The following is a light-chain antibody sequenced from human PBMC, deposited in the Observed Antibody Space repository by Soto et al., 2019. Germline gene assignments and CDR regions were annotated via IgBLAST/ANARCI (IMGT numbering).Light chain of an antibody. J-gene: IGKJ3*01. CDR3: QQRDRFT. CDR2: DAS. CDR1: QSVGSY. V-gene: IGKV3-11*01. Sequence: EIVLTQSPAALSLSPRQSATLSCRASQSVGSYVAWYQQKPGQSPRLLIYDASSRATGIPARFSGSGSGTDFTLTISSLEPEDSGGYYGQQRDRFTFGPGTKVDIK.